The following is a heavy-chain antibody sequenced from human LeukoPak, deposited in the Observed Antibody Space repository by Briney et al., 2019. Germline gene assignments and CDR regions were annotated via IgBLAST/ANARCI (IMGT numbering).Heavy chain of an antibody. CDR3: ATTTNYDSSRYHYYFDY. V-gene: IGHV3-7*05. D-gene: IGHD3-22*01. CDR1: GFTFSSYW. Sequence: GGSLRLSCAASGFTFSSYWMSWVRQAPGRGLEWVANIKQDGREKYYVDSVKGRFTISRDNAKKSLYLQMDSLRAEDTAVYYCATTTNYDSSRYHYYFDYWGQGTLVTVSS. CDR2: IKQDGREK. J-gene: IGHJ4*02.